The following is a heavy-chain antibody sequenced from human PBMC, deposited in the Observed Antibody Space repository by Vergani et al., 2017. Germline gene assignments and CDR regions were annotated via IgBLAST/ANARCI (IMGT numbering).Heavy chain of an antibody. CDR2: IYSGGST. Sequence: EVQLLESGGGLVQPGGSLRLSCAASGFTFSSYAMSWVRQAPGKGLEWVSVIYSGGSTYYADSVKGRFTISRDNSKNTLYLQMNSLRAEDTAVYYCARDLNYYDSSGRFDYWGQGTLVTVSS. J-gene: IGHJ4*02. CDR1: GFTFSSYA. CDR3: ARDLNYYDSSGRFDY. V-gene: IGHV3-23*03. D-gene: IGHD3-22*01.